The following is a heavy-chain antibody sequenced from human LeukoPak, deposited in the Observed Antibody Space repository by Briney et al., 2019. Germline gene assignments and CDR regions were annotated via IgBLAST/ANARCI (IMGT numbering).Heavy chain of an antibody. D-gene: IGHD3-22*01. J-gene: IGHJ4*02. CDR3: ARHVPHYYDSSAYYYFDY. CDR2: INHSGST. Sequence: PSETLSLTCAVYGGSFSGYYWSWIRQPPGKGLEWIGEINHSGSTNYNPSLKSRVTISVDTSKNQFSLKLSSVTAADTAVYYCARHVPHYYDSSAYYYFDYWGQGTLVTVSS. CDR1: GGSFSGYY. V-gene: IGHV4-34*01.